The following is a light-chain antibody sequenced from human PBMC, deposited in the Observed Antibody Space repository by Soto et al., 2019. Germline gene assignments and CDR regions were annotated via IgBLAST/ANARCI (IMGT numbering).Light chain of an antibody. CDR2: GAS. J-gene: IGKJ2*01. V-gene: IGKV3-20*01. CDR1: QSVSSNH. Sequence: EIVLTQSPGTLSLSPGERDTLSCRASQSVSSNHLAWYQQKPGQAPRLLIYGASSRAAGISGRVSGSGSGTDFTLDISGLEPGDFAAYYCQQYGSSPYTFGQGTKLEIK. CDR3: QQYGSSPYT.